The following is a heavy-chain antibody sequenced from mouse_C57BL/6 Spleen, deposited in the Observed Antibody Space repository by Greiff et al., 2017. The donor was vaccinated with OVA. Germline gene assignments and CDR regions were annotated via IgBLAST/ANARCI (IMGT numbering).Heavy chain of an antibody. CDR2: ISSGGSYT. CDR1: GFTFSSYG. D-gene: IGHD4-1*01. J-gene: IGHJ3*01. V-gene: IGHV5-6*01. Sequence: EVQVVESGGDLAKPGGSLKLSCAASGFTFSSYGMSWVRQTPDKRLEWVATISSGGSYTYYPDSVKGRFTISRDNAKNTLYLQMSSLKSEDTAMYYCARHETGFAYWGQVTLVTVSA. CDR3: ARHETGFAY.